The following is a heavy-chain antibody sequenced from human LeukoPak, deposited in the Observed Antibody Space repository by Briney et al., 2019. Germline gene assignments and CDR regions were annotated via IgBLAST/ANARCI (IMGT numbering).Heavy chain of an antibody. Sequence: SETLSLTCTVSGGSISSSSYYWGWIRQPPGKGLEWIVSIYYSGSTYYNPSLKSRVTISVDTSKNQFSLKLSSVTAADTAVYYCARVSVVAIFGVVNWFDPWGQGTLVTVSS. CDR1: GGSISSSSYY. CDR3: ARVSVVAIFGVVNWFDP. D-gene: IGHD3-3*01. J-gene: IGHJ5*02. CDR2: IYYSGST. V-gene: IGHV4-39*07.